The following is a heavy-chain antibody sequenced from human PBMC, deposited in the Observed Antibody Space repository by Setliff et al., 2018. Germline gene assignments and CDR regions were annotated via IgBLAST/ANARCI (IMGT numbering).Heavy chain of an antibody. CDR3: ARSPANGGHDAFDI. Sequence: LRLSCAASGFTFSTYSMHWVRQAPGKGLEWVSSISPGSIYIYYADSVKGRFTISRDNAKNSLYLQMNSLGAEDTAVYYCARSPANGGHDAFDIWGQGTMVTVSS. D-gene: IGHD6-25*01. CDR2: ISPGSIYI. J-gene: IGHJ3*02. V-gene: IGHV3-21*01. CDR1: GFTFSTYS.